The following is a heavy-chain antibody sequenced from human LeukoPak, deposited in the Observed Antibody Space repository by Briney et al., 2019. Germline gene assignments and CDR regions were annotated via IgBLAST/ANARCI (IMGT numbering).Heavy chain of an antibody. CDR1: GGSISSGGYY. Sequence: SETLSLTCTVSGGSISSGGYYWSWIRQHPGKGLEWIGYIYYSGSTYYNPSLKSRVTISVDTSKNQFSLKLSSVTAADTAVFYCARGPFNPSRPYYDSKPEPLSPYYFDYWGQGTLVTVSS. V-gene: IGHV4-31*03. J-gene: IGHJ4*02. CDR3: ARGPFNPSRPYYDSKPEPLSPYYFDY. CDR2: IYYSGST. D-gene: IGHD3-22*01.